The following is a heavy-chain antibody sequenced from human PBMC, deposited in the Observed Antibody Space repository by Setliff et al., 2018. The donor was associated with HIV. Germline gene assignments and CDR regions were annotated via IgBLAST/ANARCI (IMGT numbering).Heavy chain of an antibody. CDR2: IYTGGTT. J-gene: IGHJ4*02. Sequence: PGGSLRLSCAASGFTVSTNYMNWVRQAPGKGLEWVSIIYTGGTTYYYADSVKGRFTISRDNSKNTLYLEMNSLRAEDTAVYYCAKSGLGVVVTAIHGALDYWGQGTRVTVSS. D-gene: IGHD2-21*02. V-gene: IGHV3-66*02. CDR3: AKSGLGVVVTAIHGALDY. CDR1: GFTVSTNY.